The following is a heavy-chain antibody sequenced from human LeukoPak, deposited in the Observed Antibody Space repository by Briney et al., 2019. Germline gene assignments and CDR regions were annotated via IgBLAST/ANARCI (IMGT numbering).Heavy chain of an antibody. J-gene: IGHJ4*02. CDR1: GFTFSSYG. CDR3: AREAHYYDSSGHFDY. CDR2: ISYDGSNK. D-gene: IGHD3-22*01. Sequence: GGSLRLSCAASGFTFSSYGMHWVRQAPGKGLEWVAVISYDGSNKYYVDSVKGRFTISRDNSKNTLYLQMNSLRAEDTAVYYCAREAHYYDSSGHFDYWGQGTLVTVSS. V-gene: IGHV3-30*03.